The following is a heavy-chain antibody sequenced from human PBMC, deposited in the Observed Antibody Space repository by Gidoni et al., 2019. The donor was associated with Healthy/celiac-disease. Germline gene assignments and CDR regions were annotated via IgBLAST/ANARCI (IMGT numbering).Heavy chain of an antibody. D-gene: IGHD2-2*01. CDR3: AKDSLRYCSSTSCQAGAFDI. Sequence: QVQLVESGGGVVQPGRSLRLSCAASGFTSSSYGWHWVRQAPGKGLEWVAVISYDGSNKYYADSVKGRFTISRDNSKNTLYLQMNSLRAEDTAVYYCAKDSLRYCSSTSCQAGAFDIWGQGTMVTVSS. CDR1: GFTSSSYG. J-gene: IGHJ3*02. V-gene: IGHV3-30*18. CDR2: ISYDGSNK.